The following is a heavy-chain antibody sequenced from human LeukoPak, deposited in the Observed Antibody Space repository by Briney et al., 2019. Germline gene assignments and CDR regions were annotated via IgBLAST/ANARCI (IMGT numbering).Heavy chain of an antibody. V-gene: IGHV4-39*07. CDR3: AGAATLGPKYNWFDP. CDR1: GGSISSSSYY. D-gene: IGHD2-15*01. CDR2: IYYSGST. J-gene: IGHJ5*02. Sequence: SETLSLTCTVSGGSISSSSYYWGWIRQPPGKGLEWIGSIYYSGSTYYNPSLKSRVTISVDTSKNQFSLKLSSVTAADTAVYYCAGAATLGPKYNWFDPWGQGTLVTVSS.